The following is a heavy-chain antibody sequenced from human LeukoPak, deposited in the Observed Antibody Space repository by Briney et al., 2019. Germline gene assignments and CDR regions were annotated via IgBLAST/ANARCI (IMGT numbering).Heavy chain of an antibody. CDR3: AREGYSSSFYYYYYYMDV. V-gene: IGHV1-2*02. D-gene: IGHD5-18*01. J-gene: IGHJ6*03. CDR2: INPNSGGT. Sequence: ASVKVSCKASGYTFTGYYMHWVRQAPGQGLEWMGWINPNSGGTNYAQKFQGRVTMTRDTSISTAYMELSRLRSDDTAVYYCAREGYSSSFYYYYYYMDVWGKGTTVTISS. CDR1: GYTFTGYY.